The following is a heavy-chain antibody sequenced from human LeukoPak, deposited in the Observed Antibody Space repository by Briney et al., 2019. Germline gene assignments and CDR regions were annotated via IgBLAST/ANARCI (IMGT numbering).Heavy chain of an antibody. CDR2: INHSGST. CDR1: GGSFSGYY. V-gene: IGHV4-34*01. D-gene: IGHD2-21*01. J-gene: IGHJ4*02. Sequence: SETLSLTCAVYGGSFSGYYWSWIRQPPGKGLEWIGEINHSGSTNYNPSLKSRVTISVDTSKNQFSLKLSSVTAADTAVYYCARGVASDYWGQGTLVTVSS. CDR3: ARGVASDY.